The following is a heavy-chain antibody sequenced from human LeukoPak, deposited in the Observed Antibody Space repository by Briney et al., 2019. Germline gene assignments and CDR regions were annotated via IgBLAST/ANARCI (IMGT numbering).Heavy chain of an antibody. CDR3: ARAYSGYDPNDY. V-gene: IGHV1-46*01. Sequence: ASVKVSCKASGYTFTDYYMHWVRQAPGQGLEWMGIINPSGGSTTYAQKFQGRVTVTRDTSTSTVYMELSSLRSEDTAVYYCARAYSGYDPNDYWGQGTLVTVSS. J-gene: IGHJ4*02. D-gene: IGHD5-12*01. CDR1: GYTFTDYY. CDR2: INPSGGST.